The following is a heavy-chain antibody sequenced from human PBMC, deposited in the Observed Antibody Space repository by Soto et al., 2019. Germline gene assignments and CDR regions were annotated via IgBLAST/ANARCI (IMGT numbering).Heavy chain of an antibody. V-gene: IGHV2-70*12. J-gene: IGHJ4*01. CDR3: ARTTNTVTHFDY. CDR2: IDWDDNK. CDR1: AFSLSTGGVG. D-gene: IGHD4-17*01. Sequence: GPTLVNPTQTLTLTCTFSAFSLSTGGVGVGWIRQPPGKALEWLALIDWDDNKYYSTSLKTRLTISKDTSRNQVVLTVTDMDPVDTATYYCARTTNTVTHFDYWGQGTLVTVSS.